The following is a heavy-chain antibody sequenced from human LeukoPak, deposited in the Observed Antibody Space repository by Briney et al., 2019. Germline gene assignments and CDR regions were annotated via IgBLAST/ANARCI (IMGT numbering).Heavy chain of an antibody. CDR2: IYYSGST. Sequence: SETLSLTCTVSGGSISSSSYYWGWIRQPPGKGLEWIGSIYYSGSTYYNPSLKSRVTISVDTSKDQFSLKLSSVTAADTAVYYCARKVTMVRGACFDYWGQGTLVTVSS. CDR1: GGSISSSSYY. D-gene: IGHD3-10*01. V-gene: IGHV4-39*07. J-gene: IGHJ4*02. CDR3: ARKVTMVRGACFDY.